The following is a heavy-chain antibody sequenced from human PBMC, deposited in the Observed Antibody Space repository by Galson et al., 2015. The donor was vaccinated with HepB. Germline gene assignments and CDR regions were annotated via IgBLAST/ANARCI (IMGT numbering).Heavy chain of an antibody. CDR3: ARGFRGDWGDAFDI. Sequence: SVKVSCKASGYTFTSYDINWVRQATGQGLEWMGWMNPNSGNTGYAQKFQGRVTMTRNTSISTAYMELSSLRSEDTAVYYCARGFRGDWGDAFDIWGQGTMVTVSS. J-gene: IGHJ3*02. V-gene: IGHV1-8*01. D-gene: IGHD3-10*01. CDR1: GYTFTSYD. CDR2: MNPNSGNT.